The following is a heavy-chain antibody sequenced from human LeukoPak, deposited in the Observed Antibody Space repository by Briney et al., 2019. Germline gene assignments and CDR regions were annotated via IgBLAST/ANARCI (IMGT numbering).Heavy chain of an antibody. D-gene: IGHD5-18*01. J-gene: IGHJ4*02. CDR2: ISGSGGST. CDR3: AKDARGYSYGLLDY. CDR1: GFTFSNYA. V-gene: IGHV3-23*01. Sequence: GGSLRLSCAASGFTFSNYAMSWVRQAPGKGLEWFSGISGSGGSTYYADSVKGRFTISRDNSKNTLYLQMNSLRAEDTAVYYCAKDARGYSYGLLDYWGQGTLVTVSS.